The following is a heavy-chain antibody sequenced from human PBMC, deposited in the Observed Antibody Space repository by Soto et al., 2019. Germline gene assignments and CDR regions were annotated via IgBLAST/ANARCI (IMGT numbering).Heavy chain of an antibody. CDR3: ARVYCSGGGCYDLDY. CDR2: INSDGSST. D-gene: IGHD2-15*01. CDR1: GFTFSSYW. Sequence: EVQLVESGGGLVQPGGSLRLSCAASGFTFSSYWMHWVRQAPGKGLVWVSRINSDGSSTSYADSVKGRFTISRDNAKNTLYLQMNSLRAEDTAVYYCARVYCSGGGCYDLDYWGQGTLVTVSS. V-gene: IGHV3-74*01. J-gene: IGHJ4*02.